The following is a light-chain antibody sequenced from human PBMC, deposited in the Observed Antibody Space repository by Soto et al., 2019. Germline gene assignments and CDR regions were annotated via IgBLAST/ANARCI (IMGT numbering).Light chain of an antibody. CDR2: GTN. Sequence: QTVVTQEPSLTVSPGGTVTLTCASSSGSVTSGYYPSGFEQKPGQAPRALIFGTNSKFSWISARFSGSLLGGRAALTLSGVQPDDEAEYHCLLYYGGAQGGVFGGGTKLTVL. V-gene: IGLV7-43*01. CDR1: SGSVTSGYY. CDR3: LLYYGGAQGGV. J-gene: IGLJ3*02.